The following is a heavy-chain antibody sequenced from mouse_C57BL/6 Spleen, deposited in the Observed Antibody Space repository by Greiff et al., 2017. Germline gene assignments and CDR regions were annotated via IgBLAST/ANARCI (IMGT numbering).Heavy chain of an antibody. V-gene: IGHV5-9-1*02. D-gene: IGHD3-1*01. Sequence: EVQRVESGEGLVKPGGSLKLSCAASGFTFSSYSMSWVRQTPEQRLEWVAYISSGSDYIYYADTVKGRFTLSRDNARNTLYLQMSRLKSEATAKYYCTRGGSGYYAMDYWGQGTSVTVSS. CDR2: ISSGSDYI. CDR3: TRGGSGYYAMDY. J-gene: IGHJ4*01. CDR1: GFTFSSYS.